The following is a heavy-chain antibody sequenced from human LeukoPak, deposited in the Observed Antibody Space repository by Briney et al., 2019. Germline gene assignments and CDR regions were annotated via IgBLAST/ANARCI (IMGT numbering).Heavy chain of an antibody. J-gene: IGHJ4*02. CDR1: GYTFSSYY. V-gene: IGHV1-46*01. D-gene: IGHD2-2*01. Sequence: GASVKVSCKASGYTFSSYYMHWVRQAPGQGLEWMGVIDTSDGSTTYVQKFQGRVTITRDTSTSTVYMDLSSMRSEDTAIYYCAKDSQRGSRNYFDYWGQGTLVTVSS. CDR2: IDTSDGST. CDR3: AKDSQRGSRNYFDY.